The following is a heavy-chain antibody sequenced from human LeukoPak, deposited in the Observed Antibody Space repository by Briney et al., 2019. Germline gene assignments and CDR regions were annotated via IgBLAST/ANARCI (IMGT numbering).Heavy chain of an antibody. CDR1: GGSISSYY. J-gene: IGHJ6*02. CDR2: IYYSGST. D-gene: IGHD3-3*01. CDR3: ARGRNYDFWSGYSPRDYYGMDV. V-gene: IGHV4-59*12. Sequence: KPSETLSLTCTVSGGSISSYYWSWIRQPPGKGLEWIGYIYYSGSTNYNPSLKSRVTISVDTSKNQFSLKLSSVTAADTAVYYCARGRNYDFWSGYSPRDYYGMDVWGQGTTVTVSS.